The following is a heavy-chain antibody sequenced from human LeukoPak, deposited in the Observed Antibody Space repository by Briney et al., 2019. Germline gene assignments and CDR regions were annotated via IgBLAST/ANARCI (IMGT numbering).Heavy chain of an antibody. D-gene: IGHD6-13*01. J-gene: IGHJ4*02. CDR1: GDSVSSNSVT. V-gene: IGHV6-1*01. CDR2: TYYRSKWYN. CDR3: AMYSSSWYAIK. Sequence: SQTLSLTCAISGDSVSSNSVTWNWIKQSPSRGLEWLGRTYYRSKWYNDYAGSVKSRITVNPDTSKNQFSLQLNSVAPEDTAVYYCAMYSSSWYAIKWGQGTLVTVSS.